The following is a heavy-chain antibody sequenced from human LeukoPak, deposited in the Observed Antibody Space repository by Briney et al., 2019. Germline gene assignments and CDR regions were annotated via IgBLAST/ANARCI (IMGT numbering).Heavy chain of an antibody. CDR3: ARDKRHSYGRYFDH. D-gene: IGHD5-18*01. V-gene: IGHV4-59*01. Sequence: SETLSLTCSVSGDSISTYHWNWIRKPPGKGLEWIAFMQSSGNSNYNPSLKSRVTMFVDTSKNQFVLNLRSVTAADTAVYYCARDKRHSYGRYFDHWGQGMLVTVSS. CDR1: GDSISTYH. CDR2: MQSSGNS. J-gene: IGHJ4*02.